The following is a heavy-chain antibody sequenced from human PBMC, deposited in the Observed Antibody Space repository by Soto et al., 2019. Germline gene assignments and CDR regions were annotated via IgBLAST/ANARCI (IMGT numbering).Heavy chain of an antibody. V-gene: IGHV4-39*01. CDR3: ASREQLARDYYCGMDV. CDR2: IYYSGST. Sequence: PSETLSLTCTVSGGSISSSSYYWGWIRQPPGKGLEWIGSIYYSGSTYYNPSLKSRVTISVDTSKNQFSLKLSSVTAADTAVYYCASREQLARDYYCGMDVWGQGTTVTVSS. D-gene: IGHD6-6*01. CDR1: GGSISSSSYY. J-gene: IGHJ6*02.